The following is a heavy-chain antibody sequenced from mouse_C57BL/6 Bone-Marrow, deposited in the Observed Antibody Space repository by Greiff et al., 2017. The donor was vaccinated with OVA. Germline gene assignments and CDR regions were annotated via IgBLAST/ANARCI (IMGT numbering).Heavy chain of an antibody. V-gene: IGHV1-82*01. CDR3: ARSGFTVVATRAMDY. J-gene: IGHJ4*01. D-gene: IGHD1-1*01. CDR2: IYPGDGDT. Sequence: VQLQQSGPELVKPGASVKISCKASGYAFSSSWMNWVKQRPGKGLEWIGRIYPGDGDTNYNGKFKGKATLTADKSSSTAYMQLSSLTSEDTAVYFCARSGFTVVATRAMDYWGQGTSVTVSS. CDR1: GYAFSSSW.